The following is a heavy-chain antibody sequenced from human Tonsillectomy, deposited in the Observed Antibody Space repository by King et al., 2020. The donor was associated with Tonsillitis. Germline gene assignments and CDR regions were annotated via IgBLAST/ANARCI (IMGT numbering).Heavy chain of an antibody. Sequence: QLQESGPGLVKPSQTLSLTCTVSGGSISSGSYYWSWIRQPAGKGLEWIGRIYTSGSTNYNPSLKSRVTISVDTSKNQFSLKLSSVTAADTAVYYCAMTAIVVVPAARTGWFDPWGQGTLVTVSS. CDR1: GGSISSGSYY. D-gene: IGHD2-2*01. CDR2: IYTSGST. CDR3: AMTAIVVVPAARTGWFDP. V-gene: IGHV4-61*02. J-gene: IGHJ5*02.